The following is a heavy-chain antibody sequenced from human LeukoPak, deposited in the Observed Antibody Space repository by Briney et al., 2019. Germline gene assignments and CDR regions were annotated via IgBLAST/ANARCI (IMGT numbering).Heavy chain of an antibody. D-gene: IGHD3-10*01. CDR2: ISGSGGST. CDR3: GKGFTMVRGVIRRAFDI. CDR1: GFTFSSYA. Sequence: PGGSLRLSCAASGFTFSSYAMSWVRQAPGKGLEWVSAISGSGGSTYYADSVKGRFTISRDNSKNTLYLQMNSLRAEDTAVYYCGKGFTMVRGVIRRAFDIWGQGTMVTVSS. V-gene: IGHV3-23*01. J-gene: IGHJ3*02.